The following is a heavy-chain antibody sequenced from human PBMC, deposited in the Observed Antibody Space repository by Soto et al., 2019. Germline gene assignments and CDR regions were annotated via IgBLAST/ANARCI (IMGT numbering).Heavy chain of an antibody. Sequence: QVRLQESGPGLVKPSQTLSLTCTVSGDSISSGGYYWTWIRQHPGKGLEWIGHIYHSGSTYYNPSLRSRVTMSVDTSKNQLSLRLSSVTVADTAVYYCARDDYDGSGSNAYVIWGQGTMVTVSS. D-gene: IGHD3-10*01. J-gene: IGHJ3*02. CDR1: GDSISSGGYY. CDR2: IYHSGST. V-gene: IGHV4-31*03. CDR3: ARDDYDGSGSNAYVI.